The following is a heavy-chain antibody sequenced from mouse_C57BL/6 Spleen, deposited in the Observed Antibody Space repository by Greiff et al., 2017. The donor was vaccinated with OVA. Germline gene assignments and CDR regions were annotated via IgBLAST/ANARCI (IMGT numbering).Heavy chain of an antibody. D-gene: IGHD2-5*01. V-gene: IGHV2-6-1*01. CDR3: ARHRGYYSNYGDAMDY. Sequence: QVHVKQSGPGLVAPSQSLSITCTVSGFSLTSYGVHWVRQPPGKGLEWLVVIWSDGSTTYNSALKSRLSISKDNSKSQVFLKMNSLQTDDTAMYYCARHRGYYSNYGDAMDYWGQGTSVTVSS. CDR1: GFSLTSYG. J-gene: IGHJ4*01. CDR2: IWSDGST.